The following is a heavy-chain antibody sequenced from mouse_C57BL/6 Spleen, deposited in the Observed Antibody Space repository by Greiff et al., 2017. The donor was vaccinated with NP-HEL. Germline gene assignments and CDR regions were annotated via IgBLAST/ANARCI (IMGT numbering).Heavy chain of an antibody. J-gene: IGHJ2*01. CDR1: GYTFTSYW. Sequence: QVQLKESGAELVKPGASVKMSCKASGYTFTSYWITWVKQRPGQGLEWIGDIYPGSGSTNYNEKFKSKATLTVDTSSSTAYMQLSSLTSEDSAVYYCARFPYDYAFDYWGQGTTLTVSS. CDR2: IYPGSGST. V-gene: IGHV1-55*01. CDR3: ARFPYDYAFDY. D-gene: IGHD2-4*01.